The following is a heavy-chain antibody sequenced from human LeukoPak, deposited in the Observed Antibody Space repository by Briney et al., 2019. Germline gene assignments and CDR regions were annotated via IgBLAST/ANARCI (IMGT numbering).Heavy chain of an antibody. J-gene: IGHJ4*02. D-gene: IGHD6-19*01. V-gene: IGHV1-18*01. Sequence: ASVKVSCKASGYTFNRHGISWARQAPGQGREWLGWISAYNGDTKYSQKFQGRGTLTIDTSTNTAYMELRSLTSDDTAMYYCARDPSNTSGWYIYFDYWGQGTLVTVSS. CDR1: GYTFNRHG. CDR3: ARDPSNTSGWYIYFDY. CDR2: ISAYNGDT.